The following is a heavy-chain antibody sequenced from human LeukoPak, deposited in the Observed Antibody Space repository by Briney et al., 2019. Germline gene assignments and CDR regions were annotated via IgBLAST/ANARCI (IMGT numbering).Heavy chain of an antibody. CDR1: GYSFTDYY. J-gene: IGHJ4*02. CDR3: ARDAMSDY. V-gene: IGHV1-2*02. Sequence: ASVEVSCKASGYSFTDYYMHWVRQAPGQGPEWMGWINPKSGGTEYAQKFHGRVTMTRDTSITTAYMELSGLKFDDTAVYYCARDAMSDYWGQGTLVTVSS. D-gene: IGHD2-2*01. CDR2: INPKSGGT.